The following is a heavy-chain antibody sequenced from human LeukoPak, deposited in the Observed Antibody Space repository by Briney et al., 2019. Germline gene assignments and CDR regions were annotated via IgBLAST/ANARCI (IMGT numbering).Heavy chain of an antibody. D-gene: IGHD3-22*01. V-gene: IGHV3-30*04. CDR1: GFTFSSYA. CDR3: ARDNDSSGYYYGYFDY. CDR2: ISYDGSNK. Sequence: PGGSLRLSCAASGFTFSSYAMHWVRQAPGKGLEWVAVISYDGSNKYYADSVKGRFTISRDNSKNTLYLQMNSLRAEDTAVYYCARDNDSSGYYYGYFDYWGQGTLVTVSS. J-gene: IGHJ4*02.